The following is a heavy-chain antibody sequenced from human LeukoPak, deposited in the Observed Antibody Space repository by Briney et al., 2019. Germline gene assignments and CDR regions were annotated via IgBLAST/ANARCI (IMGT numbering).Heavy chain of an antibody. CDR2: IYYSGST. D-gene: IGHD6-6*01. CDR1: GGSISSYY. Sequence: PSETLSFTCTVSGGSISSYYWSWIRQPPGRGLEWIGYIYYSGSTNYNPSLKSRVTISVDTSKNQFSLKLSSVTAADTAVYYCATDLRPSNAFDIWGQGTMVTVSS. CDR3: ATDLRPSNAFDI. V-gene: IGHV4-59*01. J-gene: IGHJ3*02.